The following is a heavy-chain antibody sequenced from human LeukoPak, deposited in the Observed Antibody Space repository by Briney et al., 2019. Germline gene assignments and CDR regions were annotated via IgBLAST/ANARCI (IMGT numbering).Heavy chain of an antibody. J-gene: IGHJ4*02. CDR1: GFTVSSNY. Sequence: GGSLRLSCAASGFTVSSNYMSWVRQAPGKGLEWVSVIYSDGTTYYADSVKGRFTISRDNSKNTLYLQMNSLRDEDTAVYYCARLSRSWPDYWGQGTLITVS. D-gene: IGHD6-13*01. CDR3: ARLSRSWPDY. V-gene: IGHV3-66*01. CDR2: IYSDGTT.